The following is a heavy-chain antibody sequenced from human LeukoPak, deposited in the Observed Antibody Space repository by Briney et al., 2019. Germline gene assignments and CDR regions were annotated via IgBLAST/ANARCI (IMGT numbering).Heavy chain of an antibody. Sequence: SSETLSLTCSVSGGSITSFYWSWIRQTAGKGLEWIGRLYTNGNADYNPSFQGRVTMSLDTSESLFSLTLTSVTAADTAVYYCARLTSGWYRGALDIWGQGKRVTISS. CDR2: LYTNGNA. CDR3: ARLTSGWYRGALDI. V-gene: IGHV4-4*07. CDR1: GGSITSFY. J-gene: IGHJ3*02. D-gene: IGHD6-19*01.